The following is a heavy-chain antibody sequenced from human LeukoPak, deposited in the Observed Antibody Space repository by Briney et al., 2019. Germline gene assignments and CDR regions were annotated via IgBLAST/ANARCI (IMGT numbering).Heavy chain of an antibody. J-gene: IGHJ6*03. CDR1: GGSISSYY. CDR2: IYYSGST. V-gene: IGHV4-59*12. CDR3: ARGAVMGSRFSGLRYKRYYYMDV. D-gene: IGHD3-22*01. Sequence: SETLSLTCTVSGGSISSYYWSWLRQPPGKGLEWIGYIYYSGSTNYNPSLKSRVTISVDTSKNQFSLKLSSVTAADTAVYYCARGAVMGSRFSGLRYKRYYYMDVWGKGTTVTVSS.